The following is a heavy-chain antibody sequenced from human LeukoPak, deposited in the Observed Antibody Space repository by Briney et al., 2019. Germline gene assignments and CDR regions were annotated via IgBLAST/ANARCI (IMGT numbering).Heavy chain of an antibody. CDR2: INPNSGGT. D-gene: IGHD2-21*02. CDR3: AREVVAYCGGDCSNFDY. Sequence: ASVKVSCKASGGTFSSYAISWVRQAPGQGLEWMGWINPNSGGTNYAQKFQGRVTMTRDTSISTAYMELSRLRSDDTAVYYCAREVVAYCGGDCSNFDYWGQGTLVTVSS. CDR1: GGTFSSYA. J-gene: IGHJ4*02. V-gene: IGHV1-2*02.